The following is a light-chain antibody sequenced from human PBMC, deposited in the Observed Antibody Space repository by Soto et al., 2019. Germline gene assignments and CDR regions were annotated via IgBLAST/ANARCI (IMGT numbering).Light chain of an antibody. V-gene: IGLV3-21*02. Sequence: SYELTQPSSVSVAPGQTASITCGGNNIGSKSVHWYQQKPGQAPVVVIYDDSDRPSGIPERFPGSNSGNTATLTISRVEAGDEADYYCQVWDSDSDQYVFGGGTKVTVL. CDR3: QVWDSDSDQYV. J-gene: IGLJ1*01. CDR1: NIGSKS. CDR2: DDS.